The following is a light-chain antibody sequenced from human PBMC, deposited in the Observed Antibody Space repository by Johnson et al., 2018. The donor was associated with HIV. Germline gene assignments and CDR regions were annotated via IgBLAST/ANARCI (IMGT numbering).Light chain of an antibody. CDR3: GTWDSSLSAGGYV. CDR1: SSNIGSND. CDR2: ENN. Sequence: QSVLTQPPSVSAAPGQKVTISCSGSSSNIGSNDVSWYQQFPGAAPKLLIYENNKRPSGIPYRFSGSKSGTSATLGITGLQTGDEADYYCGTWDSSLSAGGYVFGTGTKVTVL. J-gene: IGLJ1*01. V-gene: IGLV1-51*02.